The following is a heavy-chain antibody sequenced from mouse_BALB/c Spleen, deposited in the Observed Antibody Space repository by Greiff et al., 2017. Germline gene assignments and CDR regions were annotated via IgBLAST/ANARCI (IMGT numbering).Heavy chain of an antibody. CDR3: ARVDDYDYAY. V-gene: IGHV1-54*01. CDR2: INPGSGGT. Sequence: QVQLQQSGAELVRPGTSVKVSCKASGYAFTNYLIEWVKQRPGQGLEWIGVINPGSGGTNYNEKFKGKATLTADKSSSTAYMQLSSLTSDDSAVYFCARVDDYDYAYWGQGTLVTVSA. J-gene: IGHJ3*01. CDR1: GYAFTNYL. D-gene: IGHD2-4*01.